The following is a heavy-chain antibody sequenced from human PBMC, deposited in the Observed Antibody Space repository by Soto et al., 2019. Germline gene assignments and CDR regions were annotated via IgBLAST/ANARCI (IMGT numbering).Heavy chain of an antibody. Sequence: GGSLRLSCTASGFTFRNYVMHWVRQGPGKGLEWVAAIWDDGRSEYYEDSVKGRFTISRDNSKNILYLQMSSLKGEDTAVYFCAREPRSRGYCRQYFDPWGQGTLVTVSS. J-gene: IGHJ5*02. CDR2: IWDDGRSE. V-gene: IGHV3-33*01. D-gene: IGHD1-26*01. CDR1: GFTFRNYV. CDR3: AREPRSRGYCRQYFDP.